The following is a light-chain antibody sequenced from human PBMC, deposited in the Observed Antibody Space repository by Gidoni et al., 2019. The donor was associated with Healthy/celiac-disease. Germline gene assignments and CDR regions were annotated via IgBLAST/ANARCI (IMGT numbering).Light chain of an antibody. CDR2: GAS. V-gene: IGKV3-20*01. CDR3: QQYGSSTGYT. CDR1: QSVSSSY. Sequence: EIVLTQSPGTLSVYPGERATLSCRASQSVSSSYLAWYQQKPGQAPRLLIYGASSRATGIPDRFSGSGSGTDFTLTISRLEPEDFAVYYCQQYGSSTGYTFGQGTKLEIK. J-gene: IGKJ2*01.